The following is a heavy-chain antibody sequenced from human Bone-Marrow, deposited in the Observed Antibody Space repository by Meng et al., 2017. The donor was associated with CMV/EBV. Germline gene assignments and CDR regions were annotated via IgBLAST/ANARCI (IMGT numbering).Heavy chain of an antibody. CDR2: INPNSGGT. V-gene: IGHV1-2*02. Sequence: ASVKVSCKASGYTFTGYYMHWVRQAPGQGLEWMGWINPNSGGTNYAQKFHGRVTMTRDTSISTAYMELSRLRSDDTAVYYCARLSRAAAGPYYYYGMDVWGQGTTVTVSS. CDR3: ARLSRAAAGPYYYYGMDV. CDR1: GYTFTGYY. J-gene: IGHJ6*02. D-gene: IGHD6-13*01.